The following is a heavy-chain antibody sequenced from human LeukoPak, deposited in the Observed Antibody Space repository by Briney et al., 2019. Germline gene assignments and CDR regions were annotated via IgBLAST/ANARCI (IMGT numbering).Heavy chain of an antibody. J-gene: IGHJ5*02. Sequence: GGSLRLSCAASGFTFSSYSMNWVRQAPGKGLEWVSYISSSSSTIYYADSVKGRFTISRDNAKNSLYPQMNSLRDEDTAVYYCARERRGYCSSTSCLNWFDPWGQGTLVTVSS. CDR1: GFTFSSYS. CDR2: ISSSSSTI. V-gene: IGHV3-48*02. D-gene: IGHD2-2*01. CDR3: ARERRGYCSSTSCLNWFDP.